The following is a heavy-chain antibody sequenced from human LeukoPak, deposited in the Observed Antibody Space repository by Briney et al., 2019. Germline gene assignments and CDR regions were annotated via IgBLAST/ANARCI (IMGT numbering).Heavy chain of an antibody. CDR1: GYSISSGYY. D-gene: IGHD1-26*01. V-gene: IGHV4-38-2*02. Sequence: SETLSLTCTVPGYSISSGYYWDWIRQPPGKGLEWIGNIYHSGSTYYSPSLKSRVTISIDTSKNQFSLKLNSVSPDDTAVYYCVRGHPAILGARYYFDYWGQGTLVTVSS. CDR3: VRGHPAILGARYYFDY. J-gene: IGHJ4*02. CDR2: IYHSGST.